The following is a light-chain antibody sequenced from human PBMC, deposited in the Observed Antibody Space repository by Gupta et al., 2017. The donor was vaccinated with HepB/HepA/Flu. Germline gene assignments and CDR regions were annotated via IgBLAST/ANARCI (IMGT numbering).Light chain of an antibody. Sequence: DIQMTQSPSSLSVSVGDRVTITCRASQSISNYLNWYQQNPGKAPKLLIFAASSLQSGVPSRFSGGGSGTDFTLTISSLQPEDFATYYCQQSYTSPLSFGGGTKVEIK. CDR3: QQSYTSPLS. J-gene: IGKJ4*01. CDR1: QSISNY. CDR2: AAS. V-gene: IGKV1-39*01.